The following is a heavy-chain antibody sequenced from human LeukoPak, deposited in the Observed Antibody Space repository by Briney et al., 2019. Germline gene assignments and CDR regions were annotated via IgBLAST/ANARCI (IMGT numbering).Heavy chain of an antibody. J-gene: IGHJ2*01. CDR1: GGSISSSSYY. CDR2: IYYSGST. D-gene: IGHD6-19*01. V-gene: IGHV4-39*01. Sequence: PSETLSLTCTVSGGSISSSSYYWGWIRQPPGKGLEWLGSIYYSGSTYYNPSLKSRVTISVDTSKNQFSLKLSSVTAADTAVYYCARSIAVAGPRYWYFDLWGRGTLVTVSS. CDR3: ARSIAVAGPRYWYFDL.